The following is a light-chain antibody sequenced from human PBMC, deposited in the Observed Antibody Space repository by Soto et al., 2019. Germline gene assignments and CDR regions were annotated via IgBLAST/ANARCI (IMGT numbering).Light chain of an antibody. CDR1: QSVSRY. CDR2: DAS. V-gene: IGKV3-11*01. J-gene: IGKJ1*01. CDR3: QQRKKWPPAWT. Sequence: EIGTLVCRAIQSVSRYLYSYQYNPCQAPRLVLXDASNRATEIPARFSGSGSGTDFTVTSSSREREDLSCEYCQQRKKWPPAWTFGHGTK.